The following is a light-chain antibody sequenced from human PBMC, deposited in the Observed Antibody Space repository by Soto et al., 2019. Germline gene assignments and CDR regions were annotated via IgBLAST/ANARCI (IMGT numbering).Light chain of an antibody. CDR3: MQALQTPR. V-gene: IGKV2-28*01. CDR1: QSLLHSNGYNY. CDR2: LGS. Sequence: DIVMTQSPLSLPVTPGEPASISCRSSQSLLHSNGYNYLDWYLQKPGQSPQLLIYLGSNRASGVPDRFSGSGSGTDFTLKISRVEAEAVGVYYCMQALQTPRFGQGTKLEIK. J-gene: IGKJ2*01.